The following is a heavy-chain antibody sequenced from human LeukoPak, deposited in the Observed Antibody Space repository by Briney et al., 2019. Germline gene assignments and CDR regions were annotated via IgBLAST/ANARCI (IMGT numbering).Heavy chain of an antibody. J-gene: IGHJ4*02. V-gene: IGHV4-59*08. CDR3: ARHRRDSNYGGFDY. D-gene: IGHD4-11*01. CDR2: IYYSGNT. Sequence: PSETLSLTCTVSGGSISSYYWSWIRQPPGKGLEWIGYIYYSGNTNYNPSLKSRVTMSVDTSNNQFSLKLSSVTAADTAVYYCARHRRDSNYGGFDYWGQGTLVTVSS. CDR1: GGSISSYY.